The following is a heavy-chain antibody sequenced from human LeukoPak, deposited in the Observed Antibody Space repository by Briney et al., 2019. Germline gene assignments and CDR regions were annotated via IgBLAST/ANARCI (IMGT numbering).Heavy chain of an antibody. V-gene: IGHV3-74*03. CDR3: AREEGHLVDYFDY. CDR1: GFTFSSYW. D-gene: IGHD6-6*01. J-gene: IGHJ4*02. Sequence: GGSLRLSCAASGFTFSSYWIHWVRQAPGKGLVWVSRINSDGSSTKYADSVKGRFTISRDNAKNTVYVQMNSLRAEDTAVYYCAREEGHLVDYFDYWGQGTLVTVFS. CDR2: INSDGSST.